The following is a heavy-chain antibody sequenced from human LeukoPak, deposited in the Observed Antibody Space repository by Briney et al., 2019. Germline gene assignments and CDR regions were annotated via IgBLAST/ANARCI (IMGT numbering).Heavy chain of an antibody. D-gene: IGHD6-13*01. CDR3: ARDSAGNDY. J-gene: IGHJ4*02. V-gene: IGHV3-7*01. CDR1: GFTVSSNY. Sequence: GGSLRLSCAASGFTVSSNYMSWVRQAPGKGLEWVANIKQDGSEKYYVDSVKGRFTISRDNAKNSPYLQMNSLRAEDTAMYYCARDSAGNDYWGQGTLVTVSS. CDR2: IKQDGSEK.